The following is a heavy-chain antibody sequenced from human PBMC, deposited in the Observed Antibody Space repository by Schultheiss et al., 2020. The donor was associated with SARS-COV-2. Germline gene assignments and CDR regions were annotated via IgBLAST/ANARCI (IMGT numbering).Heavy chain of an antibody. Sequence: GESLKISCAASGFTFSNAWMSWVRQAPGKGLEWVGRIKSKTDGGTTDYAAPVKGRFTISRDDSKNTLYLQMNSLKTEDTAVYYCTTQARRGLHSGSYELEYFQHWGQGTLVTVSS. D-gene: IGHD6-19*01. CDR1: GFTFSNAW. V-gene: IGHV3-15*01. J-gene: IGHJ1*01. CDR3: TTQARRGLHSGSYELEYFQH. CDR2: IKSKTDGGTT.